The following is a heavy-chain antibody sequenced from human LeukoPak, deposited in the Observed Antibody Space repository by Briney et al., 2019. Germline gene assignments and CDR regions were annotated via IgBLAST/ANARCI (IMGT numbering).Heavy chain of an antibody. Sequence: GGSLRLSCVVSEFPFSDYYMNWIRQAPGKGLEWITYISSASTTIQYAGSVKGRFTISRDNDQNSMFLQMGTLRAEDTAVYYCAGSYSGYDWSDSWGQGTLVTVSS. D-gene: IGHD5-12*01. CDR3: AGSYSGYDWSDS. CDR2: ISSASTTI. V-gene: IGHV3-11*01. CDR1: EFPFSDYY. J-gene: IGHJ4*02.